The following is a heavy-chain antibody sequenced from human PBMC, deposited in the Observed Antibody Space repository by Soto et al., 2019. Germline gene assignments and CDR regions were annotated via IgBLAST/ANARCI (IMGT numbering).Heavy chain of an antibody. D-gene: IGHD3-10*01. CDR1: GFTFSSYW. CDR3: RSGRGKMDV. CDR2: IKQDGSEK. V-gene: IGHV3-7*05. J-gene: IGHJ6*02. Sequence: EVQLVESGGGLVQPGGSLRLSCAASGFTFSSYWMSWVRQAPGKGLEWVANIKQDGSEKYYVDSVKGRFTISRDNAKNALYLQMNSLRAEDTAVYYCRSGRGKMDVWGQGTTVTVSS.